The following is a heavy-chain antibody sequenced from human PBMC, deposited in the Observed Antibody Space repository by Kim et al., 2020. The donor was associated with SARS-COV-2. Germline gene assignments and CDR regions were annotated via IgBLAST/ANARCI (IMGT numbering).Heavy chain of an antibody. V-gene: IGHV3-53*01. CDR1: GLTVSSNH. Sequence: GGSLRLSCAXSGLTVSSNHMAWIRQAPGKGLEWVSVIFRGGSTYYAASVQGRFTISRDYSKDTLSLQMNSMRAEDTAIYYCARDPVGDGYSFFDYWGQGTLVIVSS. CDR3: ARDPVGDGYSFFDY. CDR2: IFRGGST. D-gene: IGHD4-4*01. J-gene: IGHJ4*02.